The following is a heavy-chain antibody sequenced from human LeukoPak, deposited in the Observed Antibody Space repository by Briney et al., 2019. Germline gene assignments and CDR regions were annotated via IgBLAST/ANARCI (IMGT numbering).Heavy chain of an antibody. CDR1: GFTFSSYA. CDR2: ISGSGGST. D-gene: IGHD3-10*01. CDR3: AKDVMSWFDYYYGMDV. V-gene: IGHV3-23*01. Sequence: GGSLRLSCSASGFTFSSYAMSWVRQAPGKGLEWVSAISGSGGSTYYADSVKGRFTISRDNSKNTLYLQMNSLRAEDTAVYYCAKDVMSWFDYYYGMDVWGQGTTVTVSS. J-gene: IGHJ6*02.